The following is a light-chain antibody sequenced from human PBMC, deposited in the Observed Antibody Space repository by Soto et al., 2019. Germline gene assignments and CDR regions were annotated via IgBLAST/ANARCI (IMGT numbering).Light chain of an antibody. J-gene: IGKJ2*01. CDR1: HSVRNNY. Sequence: EIVLTQSPGTLSLSPGDRATLSCRASHSVRNNYLAWYQQKPGQAPKLLIYDASSRATGIPDRFEASGSGTDFTLSITKLEAEHVVVYFCHRYGGSPGTFGQGTKLEIK. CDR2: DAS. V-gene: IGKV3-20*01. CDR3: HRYGGSPGT.